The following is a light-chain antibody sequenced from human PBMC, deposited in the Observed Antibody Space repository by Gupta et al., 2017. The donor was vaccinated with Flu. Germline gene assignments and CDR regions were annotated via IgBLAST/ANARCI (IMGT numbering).Light chain of an antibody. CDR3: QQRNHSPRT. V-gene: IGKV3-11*01. CDR2: DAS. Sequence: NVLTQSPATLSLSPGGRGTLSCKSTQNINTFLAWYQQKQGQVPRLLISDASNRTTGIPNWCIGSGSGTKVFPTINGLAPEDASMYYCQQRNHSPRTFGQGTKVEI. J-gene: IGKJ1*01. CDR1: QNINTF.